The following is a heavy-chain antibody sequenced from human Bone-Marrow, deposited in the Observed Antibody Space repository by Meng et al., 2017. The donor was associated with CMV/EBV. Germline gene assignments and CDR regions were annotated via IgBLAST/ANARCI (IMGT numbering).Heavy chain of an antibody. J-gene: IGHJ5*02. D-gene: IGHD3-16*01. CDR3: ARVEGGDWFDP. V-gene: IGHV4-38-2*02. CDR1: GYSISSGYY. Sequence: SETLSLTCTVSGYSISSGYYWGWIRQPPGKGLEWIGSIYHSGSSYYNPSLKSRVTISVDTSKNQFSLKLSSVTAADTAVYYCARVEGGDWFDPWGQGTLVTVSS. CDR2: IYHSGSS.